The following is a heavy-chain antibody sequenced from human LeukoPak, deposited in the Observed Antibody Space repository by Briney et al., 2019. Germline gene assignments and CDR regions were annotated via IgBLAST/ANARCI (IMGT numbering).Heavy chain of an antibody. CDR3: ARDPARYCSSTSCYGMDV. V-gene: IGHV1-46*01. CDR2: INPSGGST. CDR1: GYTFTSYD. Sequence: GASVKVSCKASGYTFTSYDINWVRQATGQGLEWMGIINPSGGSTSYAQKFQGRVTMTRDTSTSTVYMELSSLRSEDTAVYYCARDPARYCSSTSCYGMDVWGQGTTVTVSS. D-gene: IGHD2-2*01. J-gene: IGHJ6*02.